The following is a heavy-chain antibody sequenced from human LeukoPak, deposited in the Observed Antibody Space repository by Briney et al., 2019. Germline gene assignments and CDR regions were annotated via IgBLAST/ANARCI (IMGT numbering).Heavy chain of an antibody. J-gene: IGHJ4*02. Sequence: SETLSLTCAVYGGSFSGYYWSWIRQPPGKGLEWIGEINHSGSTNYNPSLKSRVTISVDTSKNQFSLKLNSVTAADTAVYYCASSPTYGDYSFYWGQGTLVTVSS. CDR3: ASSPTYGDYSFY. D-gene: IGHD4-17*01. CDR1: GGSFSGYY. V-gene: IGHV4-34*01. CDR2: INHSGST.